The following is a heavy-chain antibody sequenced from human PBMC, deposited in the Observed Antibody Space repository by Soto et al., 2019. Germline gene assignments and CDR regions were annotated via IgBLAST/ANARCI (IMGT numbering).Heavy chain of an antibody. J-gene: IGHJ3*02. V-gene: IGHV3-53*01. D-gene: IGHD5-18*01. Sequence: GGSLRLSCAASGFTVSSNYMSWVRQAPGKGLEWVSVIYSGGSTYYADSVKGRFTISRDNSKNTLYLQMNSLRAEDTAVYYCARSDVDTAMVIAFDIWGQGTMVTVSS. CDR2: IYSGGST. CDR1: GFTVSSNY. CDR3: ARSDVDTAMVIAFDI.